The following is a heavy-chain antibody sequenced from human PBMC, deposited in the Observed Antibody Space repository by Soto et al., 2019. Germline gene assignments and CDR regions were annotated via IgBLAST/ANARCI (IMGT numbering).Heavy chain of an antibody. CDR1: GDTFSSYA. D-gene: IGHD2-21*01. CDR2: IIPTFGRT. V-gene: IGHV1-69*13. CDR3: ARALRRPLRSYYFDY. Sequence: GASVKVSCKASGDTFSSYAISWVRQAPGKGLEWMGKIIPTFGRTNYAQKFQGRLTISADDSTSTAYMELTSLESDDTAVYYCARALRRPLRSYYFDYWGQGTLVTVSS. J-gene: IGHJ4*02.